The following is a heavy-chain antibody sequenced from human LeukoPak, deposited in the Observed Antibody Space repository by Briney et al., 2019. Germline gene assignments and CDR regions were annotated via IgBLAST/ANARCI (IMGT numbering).Heavy chain of an antibody. V-gene: IGHV3-21*01. CDR3: ARRYYDTTGYAFDI. CDR1: GFTFNTYT. Sequence: GGSLRLSCVASGFTFNTYTMNWVRQAPGKGLEWISCVGRGGSIHYADSVKGRITISRDNAKNSLFLQMNSLRAEDTAIYYCARRYYDTTGYAFDIWGQGTMVTVSS. D-gene: IGHD3-22*01. J-gene: IGHJ3*02. CDR2: VGRGGSI.